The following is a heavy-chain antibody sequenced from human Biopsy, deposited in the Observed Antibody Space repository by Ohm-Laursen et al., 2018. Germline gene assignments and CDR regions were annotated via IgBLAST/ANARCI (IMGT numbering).Heavy chain of an antibody. CDR1: GGSMSSYY. V-gene: IGHV4-59*01. CDR3: ARATNSTGWPYYYFYGMDV. D-gene: IGHD2/OR15-2a*01. CDR2: IYNSGST. Sequence: SETLSLTCTVSGGSMSSYYWTWIRQPPGKGLEWIGYIYNSGSTNYNPSLKSRVTISVDTSKNQFSLRLSSVTAADTAVYYCARATNSTGWPYYYFYGMDVWGQGTTVTVSS. J-gene: IGHJ6*02.